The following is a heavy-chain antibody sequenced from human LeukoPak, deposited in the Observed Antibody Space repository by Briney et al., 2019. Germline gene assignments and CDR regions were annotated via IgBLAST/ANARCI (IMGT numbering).Heavy chain of an antibody. CDR2: INPSGGST. D-gene: IGHD3-9*01. CDR1: GYTFTSYY. CDR3: ARDRESYYDILTGYYTPGY. Sequence: ASVKVSCKASGYTFTSYYMHWVRQAPGQGLEWMGIINPSGGSTSYAQKFQGRVTMTRDMSTSTVYMELSSLRSEDTAVYYCARDRESYYDILTGYYTPGYWGQGTLVTVSS. V-gene: IGHV1-46*01. J-gene: IGHJ4*02.